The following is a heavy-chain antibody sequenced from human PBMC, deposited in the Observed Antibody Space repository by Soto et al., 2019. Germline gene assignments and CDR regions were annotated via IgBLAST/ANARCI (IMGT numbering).Heavy chain of an antibody. D-gene: IGHD2-21*02. J-gene: IGHJ3*01. CDR3: ARGGRSDWQVAFDF. CDR1: GGSFGGYF. V-gene: IGHV4-34*01. Sequence: SETLSLTCAVYGGSFGGYFWNWIRQTPGKGLEWIGKVNHNGRNNYNPSLKSRVTISLDMSKNQISMKLTSVTAADTAVYYCARGGRSDWQVAFDFWGQGTMVTVSS. CDR2: VNHNGRN.